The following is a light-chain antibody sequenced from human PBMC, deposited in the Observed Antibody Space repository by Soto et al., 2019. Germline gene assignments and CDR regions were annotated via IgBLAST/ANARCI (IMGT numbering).Light chain of an antibody. CDR1: SSDVGGYTF. CDR2: EVS. Sequence: QSALTQPASVSGSPGQSITISCTGTSSDVGGYTFVSWYQQHPGEAPKLVIYEVSNRPSGVSHRFSGSKSGNTASLTISGLQAEDEADYYCSSYTSSSTVIFGGGTKLTVL. CDR3: SSYTSSSTVI. V-gene: IGLV2-14*01. J-gene: IGLJ2*01.